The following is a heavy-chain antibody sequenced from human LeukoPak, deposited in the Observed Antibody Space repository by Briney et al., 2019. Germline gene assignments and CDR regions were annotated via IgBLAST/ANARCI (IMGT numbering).Heavy chain of an antibody. J-gene: IGHJ4*02. CDR1: GFTFSSYA. CDR2: ISGSGGST. D-gene: IGHD2-2*01. Sequence: PGGSLRVSCAASGFTFSSYAMSWVRQAPGKGLEWDSAISGSGGSTYYADSVKGRFTISRDNSKNTLYLQMNSLRAEDTVVYYCAKAPFWGYCSSTSCPLDYWGQGTLVTVS. CDR3: AKAPFWGYCSSTSCPLDY. V-gene: IGHV3-23*01.